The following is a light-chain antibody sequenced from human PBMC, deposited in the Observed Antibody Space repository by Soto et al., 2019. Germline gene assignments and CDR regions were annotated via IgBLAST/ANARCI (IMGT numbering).Light chain of an antibody. CDR1: QSLNRW. V-gene: IGKV1-5*01. CDR2: DAS. CDR3: QQYDDWLRLT. Sequence: DIEMSQSPSSLSASVGDRVTITCRASQSLNRWLAWYQQKPGKAPKLLIYDASSLQSGVPSRFSGSGPGTEFNLTISSLQSEDFAVYFCQQYDDWLRLTFGGGTKVDI. J-gene: IGKJ4*01.